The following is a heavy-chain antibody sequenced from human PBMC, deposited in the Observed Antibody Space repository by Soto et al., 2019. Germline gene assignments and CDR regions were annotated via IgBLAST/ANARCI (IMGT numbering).Heavy chain of an antibody. D-gene: IGHD2-15*01. CDR2: IKGKTDGGKT. V-gene: IGHV3-15*01. CDR1: GFTFSNAW. J-gene: IGHJ4*02. Sequence: DVQLVESGGGLVKPGGSLRLSCAASGFTFSNAWMSWVRQAPGKGLECVGRIKGKTDGGKTDYAAPVKGRFTIVKDDSKSTLYLQKNCLKSENASVYYCTTWILGYCSGGSCYVEYWGQGTLVTV. CDR3: TTWILGYCSGGSCYVEY.